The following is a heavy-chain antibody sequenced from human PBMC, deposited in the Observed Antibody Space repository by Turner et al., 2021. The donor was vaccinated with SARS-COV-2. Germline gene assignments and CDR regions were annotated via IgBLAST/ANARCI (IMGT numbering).Heavy chain of an antibody. V-gene: IGHV4-31*03. CDR3: AGEIVVVPAARYYSYGMDV. CDR1: GGSISIGGYY. Sequence: QVQLQESGPGLVKPSQTLSLTCTVSGGSISIGGYYWSWIRQHPGKGLEWIGYIYCSGSTYYNPSLKSRVTISVDTSKNQFSLKLSSVTAADTAVYYCAGEIVVVPAARYYSYGMDVWGQGTTVTVSS. J-gene: IGHJ6*02. D-gene: IGHD2-2*01. CDR2: IYCSGST.